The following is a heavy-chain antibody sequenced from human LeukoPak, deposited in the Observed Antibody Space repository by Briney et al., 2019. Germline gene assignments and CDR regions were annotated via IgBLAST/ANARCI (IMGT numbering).Heavy chain of an antibody. CDR1: GYTFTSYA. J-gene: IGHJ5*02. CDR2: INTNTGNP. CDR3: AREMYSSSWYKAAKKYNWFDP. Sequence: ASVKVSCKASGYTFTSYAMNWVRQAPGQGLEWMGWINTNTGNPTYAQGFTGRFVFSLDTSVSTAYLQISSLKAEDTAVYYCAREMYSSSWYKAAKKYNWFDPWGQGTLVTVSS. V-gene: IGHV7-4-1*02. D-gene: IGHD6-13*01.